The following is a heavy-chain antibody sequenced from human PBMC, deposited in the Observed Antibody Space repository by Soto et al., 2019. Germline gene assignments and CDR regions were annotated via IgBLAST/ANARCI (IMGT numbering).Heavy chain of an antibody. CDR2: IWYDGSNK. CDR1: GFTFSSYG. D-gene: IGHD3-16*01. J-gene: IGHJ4*02. V-gene: IGHV3-33*01. Sequence: QVQLVESGGGVVQPGRSLRLSCAASGFTFSSYGMHWVRQAPGKGLEWVAVIWYDGSNKYYADSVKGRFTISRDNSNNTLYLQMNSLRAEDTAVYYCARDLSAFDGYFDYLGQGTLVTVSS. CDR3: ARDLSAFDGYFDY.